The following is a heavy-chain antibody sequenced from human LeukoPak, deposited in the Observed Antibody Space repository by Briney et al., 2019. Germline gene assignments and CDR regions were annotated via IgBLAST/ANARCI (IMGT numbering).Heavy chain of an antibody. CDR3: ARDQGVGGTGYYYYYGMDV. Sequence: PGKSLSLSCAASGFTFSNYAMHWVRQAPGKGLEWVAVISNDGSNRYYADSVKGRFTISRDNSKNTLYLQMNSLRAEDTAVFYCARDQGVGGTGYYYYYGMDVWGQGTTVTVSS. J-gene: IGHJ6*02. D-gene: IGHD1-26*01. CDR2: ISNDGSNR. V-gene: IGHV3-30-3*01. CDR1: GFTFSNYA.